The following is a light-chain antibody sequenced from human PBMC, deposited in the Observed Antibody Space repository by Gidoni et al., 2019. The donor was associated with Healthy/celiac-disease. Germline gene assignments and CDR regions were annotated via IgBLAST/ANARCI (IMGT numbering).Light chain of an antibody. V-gene: IGLV1-40*01. CDR3: QSYDSSLSGV. Sequence: QSVLTQPPSVSGAPRQRVTISCTGSSSNIGAGYEVHWYQQLPGTAPKLLISGNSNRPSGVPDRFSGSKSGTSASLAITGLQAEDEADYYCQSYDSSLSGVFGGGTKLTVL. CDR1: SSNIGAGYE. J-gene: IGLJ3*02. CDR2: GNS.